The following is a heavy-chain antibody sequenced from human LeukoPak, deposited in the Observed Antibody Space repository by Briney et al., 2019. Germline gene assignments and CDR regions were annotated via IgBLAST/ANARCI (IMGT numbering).Heavy chain of an antibody. CDR2: ISYSGTT. Sequence: PSETLSLTCSVSGDSTTNYHWTWIRQPPGKELEWIGSISYSGTTNYNPSLNSRVTMSVDTSKKQFSLRLNSVTAADTAVYYCVRSGLVRGVSTWGQGTLVTVSS. CDR1: GDSTTNYH. CDR3: VRSGLVRGVST. V-gene: IGHV4-59*01. J-gene: IGHJ4*02. D-gene: IGHD3-10*01.